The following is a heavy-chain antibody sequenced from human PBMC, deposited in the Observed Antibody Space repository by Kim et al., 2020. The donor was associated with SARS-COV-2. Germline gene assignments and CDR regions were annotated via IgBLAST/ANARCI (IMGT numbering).Heavy chain of an antibody. Sequence: ASVKVSCKASGYTFTSYGISWVRQAPGQGLEWMGWISAYNGNTNYAQKLQGRVTMTTDTSTSTAYMELRSLRSDDTAVYYCARDHDGSGSYYRYPFDYWGQGTLVTVSS. D-gene: IGHD3-10*01. V-gene: IGHV1-18*01. CDR2: ISAYNGNT. J-gene: IGHJ4*02. CDR3: ARDHDGSGSYYRYPFDY. CDR1: GYTFTSYG.